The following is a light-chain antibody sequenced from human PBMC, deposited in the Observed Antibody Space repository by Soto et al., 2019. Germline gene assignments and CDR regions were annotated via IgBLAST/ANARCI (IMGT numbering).Light chain of an antibody. CDR2: GAS. CDR3: QQYNNWPWYT. Sequence: EIVMTQSPATRSVSPGEIATLSCRASQSVSSNLAWYKQKPGQAPVLLVYGASTRATGIPARFSGSGSGTEFTLTISSLQSDDVAVYYCQQYNNWPWYTFGQGTKLEIK. V-gene: IGKV3-15*01. CDR1: QSVSSN. J-gene: IGKJ2*01.